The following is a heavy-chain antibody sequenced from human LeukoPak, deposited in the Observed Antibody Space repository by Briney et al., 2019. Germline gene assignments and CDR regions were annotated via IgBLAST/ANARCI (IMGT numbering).Heavy chain of an antibody. Sequence: GGSLRLSCAASGFTFSTYGMNWVRQAPGKGLEWVSAISCSGDNTYYADSVKGRFTISRDNFKNTLYLQMNSLRAEDTAVYYCAEDRGCSGYYDPFDSWGQGPLVTVSS. J-gene: IGHJ4*02. D-gene: IGHD3-22*01. CDR2: ISCSGDNT. V-gene: IGHV3-23*01. CDR1: GFTFSTYG. CDR3: AEDRGCSGYYDPFDS.